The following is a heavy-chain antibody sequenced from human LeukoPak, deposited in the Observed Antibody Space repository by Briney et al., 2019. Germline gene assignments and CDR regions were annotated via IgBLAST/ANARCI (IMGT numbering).Heavy chain of an antibody. D-gene: IGHD2-15*01. CDR1: GGSISSYF. CDR3: ATSVGYHGSKNAFDV. CDR2: THYSGST. V-gene: IGHV4-59*08. J-gene: IGHJ3*01. Sequence: PSETLSLTCSVSGGSISSYFWTWIRQPPGKRLEWIGNTHYSGSTNYNPSLKGRVSISLDTSKNGFSLELTSVTAADTAVYYCATSVGYHGSKNAFDVWGLGTMVTVPS.